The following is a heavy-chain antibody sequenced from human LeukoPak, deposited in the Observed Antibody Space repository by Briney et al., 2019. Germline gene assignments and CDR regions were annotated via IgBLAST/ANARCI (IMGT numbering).Heavy chain of an antibody. V-gene: IGHV4-39*01. J-gene: IGHJ5*02. Sequence: PSETLSLTCTVSAGPISSSLYSWGWIRQPPGKGLEWIGTISYSGNTYYSPSLKSRVTISVDTSKNQFSLKLSSMTAADTAVYYCARHGLISSGWSHWFDPWGQGTLVTVSS. CDR1: AGPISSSLYS. CDR2: ISYSGNT. CDR3: ARHGLISSGWSHWFDP. D-gene: IGHD6-13*01.